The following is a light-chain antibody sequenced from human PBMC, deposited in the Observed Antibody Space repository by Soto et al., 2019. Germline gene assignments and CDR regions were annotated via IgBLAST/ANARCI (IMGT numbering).Light chain of an antibody. CDR3: SSYRSTSTML. CDR2: DVS. Sequence: QSALTQPASVSGSPGQSITISCTGTASDVGRYDYVSWYQQHPGKAPKLLISDVSNRPSGVSNRFSGSKSGNTASLTISGLQAEDEADYHCSSYRSTSTMLVGTGTKLTVL. J-gene: IGLJ1*01. CDR1: ASDVGRYDY. V-gene: IGLV2-14*01.